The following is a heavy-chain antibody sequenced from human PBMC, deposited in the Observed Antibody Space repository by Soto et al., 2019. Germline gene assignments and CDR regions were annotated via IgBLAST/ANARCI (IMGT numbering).Heavy chain of an antibody. CDR2: ISGSAGST. V-gene: IGHV3-23*01. CDR1: GFTFSSYA. J-gene: IGHJ6*02. D-gene: IGHD2-15*01. CDR3: AKRYCSGGSCHLYYYYGMDV. Sequence: EVQLLESGGGLVQPGGSLRLSCAASGFTFSSYAMSWVRQAPGEGLEWVSAISGSAGSTFYAESVKGRFTISRDNSKNTLYLQMNSLRAEDTALYYCAKRYCSGGSCHLYYYYGMDVRGQGTTVTVSS.